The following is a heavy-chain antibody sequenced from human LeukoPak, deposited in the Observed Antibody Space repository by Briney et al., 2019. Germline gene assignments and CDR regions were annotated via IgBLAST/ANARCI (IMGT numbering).Heavy chain of an antibody. Sequence: PGGSLRLSCAASGFTFSSYWMSWVRQAPGKGLEWVSGISASGGSTYYADSVRGRFTISRDNSKNTLYVQMNSLRAEDTAVYYCAKDNRGVEQWLVPRNDYWGQGTLVTVSS. CDR1: GFTFSSYW. D-gene: IGHD6-19*01. CDR3: AKDNRGVEQWLVPRNDY. V-gene: IGHV3-23*01. J-gene: IGHJ4*02. CDR2: ISASGGST.